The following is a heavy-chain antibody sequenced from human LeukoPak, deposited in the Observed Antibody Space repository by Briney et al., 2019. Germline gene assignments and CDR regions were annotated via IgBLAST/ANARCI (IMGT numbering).Heavy chain of an antibody. CDR1: GFTFSSYS. CDR3: ASKNYYGSGSSSPPHFDY. J-gene: IGHJ4*02. CDR2: ISKSSSYI. Sequence: PGGSLRLSCAASGFTFSSYSMNWVRQAPGKGLEWVSSISKSSSYIYYADSVKGRFTISRDNAKNSLYLQMNSLRAEDTAVYYCASKNYYGSGSSSPPHFDYWGQGTLFTVSS. V-gene: IGHV3-21*01. D-gene: IGHD3-10*01.